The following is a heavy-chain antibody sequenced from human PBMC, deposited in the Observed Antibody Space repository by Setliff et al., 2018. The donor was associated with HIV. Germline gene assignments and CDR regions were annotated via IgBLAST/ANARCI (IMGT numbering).Heavy chain of an antibody. CDR2: ISSSGSTI. CDR1: GFTFSSYS. CDR3: ARDYLYYNLYNGSPVYGMDV. Sequence: GGSLRLSCAASGFTFSSYSMNWVRQAPGKGLEWVSYISSSGSTIYYADSVKGRFTISRDNAKNSLYLQINSLRVEDTAVYYCARDYLYYNLYNGSPVYGMDVWGQGTTVTVSS. V-gene: IGHV3-48*04. J-gene: IGHJ6*02. D-gene: IGHD3-3*01.